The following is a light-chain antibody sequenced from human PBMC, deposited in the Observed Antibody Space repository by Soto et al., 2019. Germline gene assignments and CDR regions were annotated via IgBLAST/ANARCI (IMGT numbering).Light chain of an antibody. CDR1: SGHSSYA. CDR2: VNSDGSH. Sequence: QLVLTQSPSASASLGASVKLTCTLSSGHSSYAIAWHQQQPEKGPRYLMKVNSDGSHIKGEGIPDRFSGSKSDNTASLTVSGLQAEDEADYYCSSYAGSNIVFGGGTKLTVL. V-gene: IGLV4-69*01. J-gene: IGLJ2*01. CDR3: SSYAGSNIV.